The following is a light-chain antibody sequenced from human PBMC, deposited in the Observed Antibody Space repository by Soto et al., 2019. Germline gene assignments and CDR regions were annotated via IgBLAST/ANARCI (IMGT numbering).Light chain of an antibody. J-gene: IGLJ1*01. Sequence: QSALTQPASVSGSPGQSITISCTGTSSVVGSYNLVSWYQQHPGKAPKLMIYEVSKRPSGVSNRFSGSKSGNTASLTISGLQAEDEADYYCCSYAGSSTLVFGTGTKVTDL. V-gene: IGLV2-23*02. CDR2: EVS. CDR3: CSYAGSSTLV. CDR1: SSVVGSYNL.